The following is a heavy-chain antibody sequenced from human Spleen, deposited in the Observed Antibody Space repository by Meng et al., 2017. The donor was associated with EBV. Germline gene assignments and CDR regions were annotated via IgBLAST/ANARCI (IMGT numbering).Heavy chain of an antibody. CDR1: GFTFSSYW. Sequence: VQLVEAGGALVQPGGLRRLSCAASGFTFSSYWMHWVRQAPGKGLEWISRINEDGRTTTYADSVKGRFTISRDNTKNTLYLQMNSLRVEDTAMYFCSRDLAGPYDDWGQGTLVTVSS. J-gene: IGHJ4*02. D-gene: IGHD3-3*02. V-gene: IGHV3-74*01. CDR2: INEDGRTT. CDR3: SRDLAGPYDD.